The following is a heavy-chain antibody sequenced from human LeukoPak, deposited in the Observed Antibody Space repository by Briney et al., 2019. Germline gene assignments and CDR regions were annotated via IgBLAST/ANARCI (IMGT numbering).Heavy chain of an antibody. CDR2: ISPSGDDP. CDR3: AIRGRAPGDSAPFL. D-gene: IGHD3-10*01. J-gene: IGHJ4*02. V-gene: IGHV3-23*01. Sequence: PGGSLRLSCVASGFNFGSYAMSWVRQAPGKGLDWVSAISPSGDDPYYADSVRGRFTISRDNSRNTLCPQMNSLRAEDTASYYCAIRGRAPGDSAPFLGGLGTLVTVSS. CDR1: GFNFGSYA.